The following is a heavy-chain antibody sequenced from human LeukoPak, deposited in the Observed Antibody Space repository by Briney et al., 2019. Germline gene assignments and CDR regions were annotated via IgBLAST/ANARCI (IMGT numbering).Heavy chain of an antibody. V-gene: IGHV3-7*01. CDR2: IKEDGTTK. D-gene: IGHD6-13*01. Sequence: GGSLRLSCAASGFTFRSYWMSWARQAPGKGLEWVANIKEDGTTKYYVDSVKGRFTISRDNAKNSLFLQMNSLRAEDTAVYYCARDGAAAGDDFDSWGQGTLVTVSS. CDR1: GFTFRSYW. CDR3: ARDGAAAGDDFDS. J-gene: IGHJ4*02.